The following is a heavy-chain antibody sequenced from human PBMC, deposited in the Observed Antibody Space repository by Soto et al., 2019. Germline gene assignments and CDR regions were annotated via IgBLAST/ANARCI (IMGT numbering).Heavy chain of an antibody. Sequence: PGGSPRLSCAASGFTFSSYSMNWVRQAPGKGLEWVSYIRSSSSNINYADSVKGRFTISRDNAKYSLYLQINSLRDEDTAVYYCARPEYSSSSYGMDVWGQGTTVTVSS. CDR3: ARPEYSSSSYGMDV. D-gene: IGHD6-6*01. CDR2: IRSSSSNI. V-gene: IGHV3-48*02. CDR1: GFTFSSYS. J-gene: IGHJ6*02.